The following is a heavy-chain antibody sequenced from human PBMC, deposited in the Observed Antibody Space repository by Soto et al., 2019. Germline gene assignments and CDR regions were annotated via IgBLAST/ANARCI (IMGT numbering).Heavy chain of an antibody. CDR1: GGSISSYY. CDR3: ARAEGYYGSGSYRGWFDP. D-gene: IGHD3-10*01. V-gene: IGHV4-59*01. Sequence: SETLSLTCTVSGGSISSYYWSWIRQPPGKGLEWIGYIYYSGSTNYNPSLKSRVTISVDTSKNQFSLKLSSVTAADTAVYYCARAEGYYGSGSYRGWFDPWGQGTLVTVSS. J-gene: IGHJ5*02. CDR2: IYYSGST.